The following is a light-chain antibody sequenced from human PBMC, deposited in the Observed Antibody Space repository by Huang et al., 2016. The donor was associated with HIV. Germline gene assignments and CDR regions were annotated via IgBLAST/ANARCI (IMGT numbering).Light chain of an antibody. CDR3: QQYNNWPSIT. CDR2: GAS. Sequence: EIVMTQSPATLSVSPGERATLSCRASQSVTSLAWYQQKPGQTPRLRIYGASTRATVIPARFSGSGSGTDFTLTISSLQSEDFAVYYCQQYNNWPSITFGQGTRLEIK. V-gene: IGKV3-15*01. J-gene: IGKJ5*01. CDR1: QSVTS.